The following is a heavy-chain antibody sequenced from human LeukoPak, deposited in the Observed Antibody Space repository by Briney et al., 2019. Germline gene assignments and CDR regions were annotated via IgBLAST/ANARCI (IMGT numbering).Heavy chain of an antibody. V-gene: IGHV1-2*02. CDR3: ARIRITMMGGFGAFDI. CDR2: INPNSGGT. J-gene: IGHJ3*02. D-gene: IGHD3-22*01. Sequence: ASVKVSCKASGYTFTGYYMHWVRQAPGQGLEWMGWINPNSGGTNYAQKFQGRVTMTRDTSISTAYMELSRLRSDDTAVYYCARIRITMMGGFGAFDIWGQGTMVTVSS. CDR1: GYTFTGYY.